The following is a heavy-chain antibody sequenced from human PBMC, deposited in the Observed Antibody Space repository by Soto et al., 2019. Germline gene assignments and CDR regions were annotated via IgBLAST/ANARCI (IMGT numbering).Heavy chain of an antibody. CDR1: GGSISSGGYY. Sequence: KTSETLSLTCTVSGGSISSGGYYWSWIRQHPGKGLEWIGYIYYSGSTYYNPSLKSRVTISVDTSKNQFSLKLSSVTAADTAVYYCARTAKMYIVATICDGMDVWGQGTTVTVSS. D-gene: IGHD5-12*01. CDR3: ARTAKMYIVATICDGMDV. CDR2: IYYSGST. V-gene: IGHV4-31*03. J-gene: IGHJ6*02.